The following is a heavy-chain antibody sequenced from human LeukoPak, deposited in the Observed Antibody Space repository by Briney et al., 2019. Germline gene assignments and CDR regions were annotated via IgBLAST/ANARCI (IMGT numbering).Heavy chain of an antibody. CDR1: GFTFSSYG. Sequence: PGGSLRLSCAASGFTFSSYGMHWVRQAPGKGLEWVAVIWYDGSNKYYADSVKGRFTISRDNSKNTLYLQMNSLRAEDTAVYYCARDQLSCSGGSCYYYYGMDVWGQGTTVTVSS. J-gene: IGHJ6*02. CDR3: ARDQLSCSGGSCYYYYGMDV. CDR2: IWYDGSNK. D-gene: IGHD2-15*01. V-gene: IGHV3-33*01.